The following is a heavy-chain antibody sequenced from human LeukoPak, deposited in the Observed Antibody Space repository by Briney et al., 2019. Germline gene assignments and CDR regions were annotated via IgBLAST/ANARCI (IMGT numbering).Heavy chain of an antibody. D-gene: IGHD1-1*01. CDR3: ASEKTGRDY. Sequence: PGRSLRLSCAASGFTFSSYAMHWVRQAPGKGLEWVAVISYDGSNKYYADSVKGRFTISRDNSKNTLYLQMNSLRAEDTAIYYCASEKTGRDYWGQGTQVTVSS. V-gene: IGHV3-30*14. CDR2: ISYDGSNK. J-gene: IGHJ4*02. CDR1: GFTFSSYA.